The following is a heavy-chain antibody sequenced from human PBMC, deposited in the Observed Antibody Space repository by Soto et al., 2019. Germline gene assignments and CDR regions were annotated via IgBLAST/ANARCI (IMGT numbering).Heavy chain of an antibody. V-gene: IGHV4-4*02. J-gene: IGHJ4*01. CDR1: RGSISSSNW. CDR2: IYHSGST. Sequence: SETLSITCAVSRGSISSSNWWSWVRQPPGKGLEWIGEIYHSGSTNYNPSLKSRVTISVDKSKNQFSLKLSSVTAADTAVYYCARVAVDGTSQDYWGQGTLVPVSS. CDR3: ARVAVDGTSQDY. D-gene: IGHD6-19*01.